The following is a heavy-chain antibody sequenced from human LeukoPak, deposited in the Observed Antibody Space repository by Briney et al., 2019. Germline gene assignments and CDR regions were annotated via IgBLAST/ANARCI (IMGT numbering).Heavy chain of an antibody. V-gene: IGHV1-8*01. Sequence: ASVKVSCKASGYTFTSYDINWVRQATGQGLEWMGWMNPNSGNTGYAQKFQGRVTMTRNTSISTAYMELSSLRSEDTAVYYCARALRFLEWLVYYYYMDVWGKGTTVTVSS. J-gene: IGHJ6*03. D-gene: IGHD3-3*01. CDR3: ARALRFLEWLVYYYYMDV. CDR2: MNPNSGNT. CDR1: GYTFTSYD.